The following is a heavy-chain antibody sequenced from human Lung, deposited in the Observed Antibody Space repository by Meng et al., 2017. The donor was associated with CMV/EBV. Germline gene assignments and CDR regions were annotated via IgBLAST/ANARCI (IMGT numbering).Heavy chain of an antibody. CDR2: VCSASGNK. CDR3: AKILSTSWSFDS. V-gene: IGHV3-23*03. Sequence: GGSLRLSCAASGFTFSNYNMNWVRQAPGKGLEWVSVVCSASGNKYYADSVKGRFTVSRDNSKNTLDLQLNSLRTEDTAVYYCAKILSTSWSFDSWGQGTXVTVSS. D-gene: IGHD2-2*01. CDR1: GFTFSNYN. J-gene: IGHJ4*02.